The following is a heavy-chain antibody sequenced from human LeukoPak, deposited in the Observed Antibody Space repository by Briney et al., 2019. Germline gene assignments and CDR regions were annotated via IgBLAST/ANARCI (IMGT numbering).Heavy chain of an antibody. D-gene: IGHD6-13*01. CDR1: GFIFNDYW. Sequence: TGGSLRLSCAASGFIFNDYWMFWVRQPPGKGLVWVSQIDTDGNKVTYGDSAKGRFTTSRDNAQNTLYLQMSSLRADDTAVYYCARGTSATAGIDYWGQGTLVAVSS. V-gene: IGHV3-74*03. CDR2: IDTDGNKV. CDR3: ARGTSATAGIDY. J-gene: IGHJ4*02.